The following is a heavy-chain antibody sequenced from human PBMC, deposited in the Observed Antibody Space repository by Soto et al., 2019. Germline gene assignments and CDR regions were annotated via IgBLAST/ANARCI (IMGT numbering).Heavy chain of an antibody. J-gene: IGHJ6*02. V-gene: IGHV3-33*01. CDR1: GFTFSSYG. CDR3: AREDTMGSYYYYGMDV. Sequence: GGSLRLSCAASGFTFSSYGMHWVRQAPGKGLEWVAVIWYDGSNKYYADSVKGRFTISRDNSKNTLYLQMNSLRAEDTAVYYCAREDTMGSYYYYGMDVWGQGTAVTVSS. D-gene: IGHD3-10*01. CDR2: IWYDGSNK.